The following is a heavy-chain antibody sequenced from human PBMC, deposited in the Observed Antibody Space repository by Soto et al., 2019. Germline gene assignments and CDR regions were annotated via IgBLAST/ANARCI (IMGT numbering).Heavy chain of an antibody. CDR2: ISTSGPPT. V-gene: IGHV3-23*01. CDR1: GFTFSSYA. D-gene: IGHD4-4*01. J-gene: IGHJ4*02. Sequence: EVQLLESGGGLVQPGGSLRLSCAASGFTFSSYAMSWVRQAPGKGLEWVSVISTSGPPTQYADSVKGRFTISRDNSKNTLYLQMNSLRVEDTAVYYCAGVKRSSNYAAGSYYWGQGTLVTVSS. CDR3: AGVKRSSNYAAGSYY.